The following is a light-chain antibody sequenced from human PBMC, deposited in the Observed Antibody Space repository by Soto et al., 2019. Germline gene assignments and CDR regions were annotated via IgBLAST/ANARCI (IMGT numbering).Light chain of an antibody. CDR3: AAWDDSLNGVV. CDR1: SSNIGSNT. CDR2: SNN. J-gene: IGLJ2*01. V-gene: IGLV1-44*01. Sequence: QSVLTQPPSASGTPGQRVTISCSGSSSNIGSNTVNWYQQLPGTAPKLLIYSNNQRHSGVPDRFSGSKSGTSASLAISGLQSEDGADYYCAAWDDSLNGVVFGGGTKVTVL.